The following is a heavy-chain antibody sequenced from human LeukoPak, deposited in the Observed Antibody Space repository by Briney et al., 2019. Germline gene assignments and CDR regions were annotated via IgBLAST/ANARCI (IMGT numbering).Heavy chain of an antibody. CDR2: IGSQDHGRTA. CDR3: TRVQRYYDSSGYSYYFDY. J-gene: IGHJ4*02. V-gene: IGHV3-49*04. D-gene: IGHD3-22*01. Sequence: RSSLILSSTAFGFNSSHYAMSWDREGQGPGQGLVGFIGSQDHGRTAEYAASVKGRFTISRDDSKSIAYLQMNSLKTEDTAVYYCTRVQRYYDSSGYSYYFDYWGQGTLVTVSS. CDR1: GFNSSHYA.